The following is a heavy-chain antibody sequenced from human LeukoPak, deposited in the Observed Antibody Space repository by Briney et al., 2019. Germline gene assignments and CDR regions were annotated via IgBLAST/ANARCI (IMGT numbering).Heavy chain of an antibody. Sequence: SETLSLTCIVSGYSISSGYYLGWIRQPPGKGLEWIGNIYYTGNTYYNASLQSRVTISIDTSKDQFSLRLNSVTAADTAMYYCAKSGGYGLIDYWGQGTLVTVSS. V-gene: IGHV4-38-2*02. CDR2: IYYTGNT. D-gene: IGHD1-26*01. CDR3: AKSGGYGLIDY. CDR1: GYSISSGYY. J-gene: IGHJ4*02.